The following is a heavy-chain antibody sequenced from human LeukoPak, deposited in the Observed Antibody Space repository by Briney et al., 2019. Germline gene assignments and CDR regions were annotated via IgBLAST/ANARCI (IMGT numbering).Heavy chain of an antibody. CDR1: GFTFSSYW. D-gene: IGHD4-23*01. CDR3: PRGPHRITYYGGLPSDAFRI. Sequence: GGSLRLSCAASGFTFSSYWMHWVRQAPGKGLVWVSHISNDGGSTSYADSVKGRFTISRDNAKNTLYLQMSSLRAEDTAVYYFPRGPHRITYYGGLPSDAFRIWGQGTMVTVSS. V-gene: IGHV3-74*01. J-gene: IGHJ3*02. CDR2: ISNDGGST.